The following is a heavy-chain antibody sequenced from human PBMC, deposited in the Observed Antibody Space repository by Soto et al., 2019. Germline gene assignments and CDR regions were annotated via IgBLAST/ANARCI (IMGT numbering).Heavy chain of an antibody. CDR1: GYSISSSNW. CDR3: ARDGSSSWYHDAFDI. V-gene: IGHV4-28*03. CDR2: IYYSGTT. J-gene: IGHJ3*02. D-gene: IGHD6-13*01. Sequence: PSETLSLTCAVSGYSISSSNWWGWIRQPPGKGLEWIGYIYYSGTTYYNPSLKSRVTMSVDTSKNQFSLKLSSVTAADTAVYYCARDGSSSWYHDAFDIWGQGTMVTVSS.